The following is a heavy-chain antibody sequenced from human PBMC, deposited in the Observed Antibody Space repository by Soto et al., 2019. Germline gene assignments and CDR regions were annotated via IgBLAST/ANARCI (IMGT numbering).Heavy chain of an antibody. Sequence: GESLKISCAASGFTFSSYAMSWVRQAPGKGLEWVSAISGSGGSTYYADSVKGRFTISRDNSKNTLYLQMNSLRAEDTAVYYCAKEDGRLPDIVATFSGFDYWGQGTLVTVSS. V-gene: IGHV3-23*01. CDR2: ISGSGGST. D-gene: IGHD5-12*01. J-gene: IGHJ4*02. CDR1: GFTFSSYA. CDR3: AKEDGRLPDIVATFSGFDY.